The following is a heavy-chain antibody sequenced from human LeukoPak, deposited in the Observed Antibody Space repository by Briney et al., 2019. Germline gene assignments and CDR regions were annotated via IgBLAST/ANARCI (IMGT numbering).Heavy chain of an antibody. J-gene: IGHJ5*02. CDR3: ARNSDYVWGSYRYGWFDP. V-gene: IGHV4-59*08. CDR1: GGSISSHY. CDR2: IYYSGST. D-gene: IGHD3-16*02. Sequence: SETLSLTCTVSGGSISSHYWSWIRQPPGKGLEWIGYIYYSGSTNYNPSLKSRVTISVDTSKNQFSLKLSSVTAADTAVYYCARNSDYVWGSYRYGWFDPWGQGTLVTVSS.